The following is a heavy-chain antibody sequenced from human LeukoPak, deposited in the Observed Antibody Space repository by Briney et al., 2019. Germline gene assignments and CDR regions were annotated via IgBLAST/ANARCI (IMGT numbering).Heavy chain of an antibody. D-gene: IGHD2-15*01. CDR2: ISSTSSYI. J-gene: IGHJ3*02. CDR3: AREYCSGGNCYSDAFDI. Sequence: PGGSLRLSCAASGFTFSSYSMNWVRQAPGKGLEWVSSISSTSSYIYYADSVKGRFTISRDNAKNSLYLRMNSLRAEDTAVYYCAREYCSGGNCYSDAFDIWGQGTMVTVSS. CDR1: GFTFSSYS. V-gene: IGHV3-21*01.